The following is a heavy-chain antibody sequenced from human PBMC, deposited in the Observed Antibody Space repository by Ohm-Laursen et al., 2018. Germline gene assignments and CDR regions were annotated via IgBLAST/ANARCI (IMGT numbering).Heavy chain of an antibody. J-gene: IGHJ5*02. D-gene: IGHD7-27*01. CDR2: IYWNDDK. Sequence: TQTLTLTCTFSGFSLTTSGVGVGWVRQPPGQALEWLALIYWNDDKQYSPSLRSRLTVTKDTSKNQVVLTMTNMDPVDTATYYCAHRWQALGKKWFDPWGQGTLVTVS. CDR1: GFSLTTSGVG. V-gene: IGHV2-5*01. CDR3: AHRWQALGKKWFDP.